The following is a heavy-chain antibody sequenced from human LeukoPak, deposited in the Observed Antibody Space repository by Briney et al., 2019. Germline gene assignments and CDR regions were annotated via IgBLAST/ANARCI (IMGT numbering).Heavy chain of an antibody. D-gene: IGHD2-21*02. CDR3: ARENIVVVTAIRVAFDI. CDR2: ISSASSTI. CDR1: GFTFSSYS. J-gene: IGHJ3*02. V-gene: IGHV3-48*02. Sequence: GGSPRLSCAASGFTFSSYSMNWVRQARRKGLEWVSYISSASSTIYYADSVKGRFTISRDNAKNSLCLQMNSLRDEDTAVYYCARENIVVVTAIRVAFDIWGQGTMVTVSS.